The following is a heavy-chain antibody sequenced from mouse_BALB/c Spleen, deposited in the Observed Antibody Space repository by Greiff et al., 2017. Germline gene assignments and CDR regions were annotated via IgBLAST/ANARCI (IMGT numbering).Heavy chain of an antibody. J-gene: IGHJ2*01. CDR1: GYSFTSYY. CDR3: ARSGNCYFDY. V-gene: IGHV1-66*01. Sequence: QVQLKESGPELVKPGASVKISCKASGYSFTSYYIHWVKQRPGQGLEWIGWIFPGSGNTKYNEKFKGKATLTADTSSSTAYMQLSSLTSEDSAVYFCARSGNCYFDYWGQGTTLTVSS. D-gene: IGHD3-2*02. CDR2: IFPGSGNT.